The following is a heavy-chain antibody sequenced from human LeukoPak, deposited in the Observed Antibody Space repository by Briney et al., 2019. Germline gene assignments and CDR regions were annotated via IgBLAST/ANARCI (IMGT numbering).Heavy chain of an antibody. D-gene: IGHD2-15*01. CDR1: AGSISGYY. V-gene: IGHV4-59*01. Sequence: KSSETLSLTCTVSAGSISGYYWTWIRQPPGKGLEWIGNIYYTGNTDYNRSLKSRVTISIDTSKNQFSLKLSSVTAADTALYYCARERVIATTYDVFDIWGQGTMVTVSS. CDR2: IYYTGNT. CDR3: ARERVIATTYDVFDI. J-gene: IGHJ3*02.